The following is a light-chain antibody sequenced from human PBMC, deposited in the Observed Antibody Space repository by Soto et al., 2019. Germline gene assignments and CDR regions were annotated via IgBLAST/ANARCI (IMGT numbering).Light chain of an antibody. Sequence: DIQMTQSPSTLSASVGDRVTITCRASQSISNWLAWYQQKPGKAPKLLIYKACNLESGVPSRFSGSGSGTEFSLTISSLQPDDFATYYCQQYNSFLYTFGQGTRLEI. V-gene: IGKV1-5*03. J-gene: IGKJ2*01. CDR1: QSISNW. CDR2: KAC. CDR3: QQYNSFLYT.